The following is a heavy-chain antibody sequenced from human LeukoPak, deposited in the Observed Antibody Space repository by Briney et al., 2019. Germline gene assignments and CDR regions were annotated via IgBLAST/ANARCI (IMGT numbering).Heavy chain of an antibody. CDR2: IYHSGST. CDR1: GGSISSGGYY. D-gene: IGHD3-10*01. V-gene: IGHV4-30-2*01. J-gene: IGHJ6*04. Sequence: PSETLSLTCTVSGGSISSGGYYWSWIRQHPGKGLEWIGYIYHSGSTYYNPSLKSRVTISVDRSKNQFSLKLSSVTAADTAVYYCARVDYYGSGIGMDVWGKGTTVTVSS. CDR3: ARVDYYGSGIGMDV.